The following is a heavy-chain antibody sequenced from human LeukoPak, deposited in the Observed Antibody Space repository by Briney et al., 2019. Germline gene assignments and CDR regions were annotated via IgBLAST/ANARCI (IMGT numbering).Heavy chain of an antibody. J-gene: IGHJ3*02. V-gene: IGHV3-30*02. D-gene: IGHD3-22*01. CDR2: IRYDGSNK. CDR1: GFTFSSYG. CDR3: AKSSDYYDSRGGAFDI. Sequence: GGSLRLSCAASGFTFSSYGMHWVRQAPGKGLEWVAFIRYDGSNKYYADSVKGRFTISRDNSKNTLYLQMNSLRAEDTAVYYCAKSSDYYDSRGGAFDIWGQGTMVTVSS.